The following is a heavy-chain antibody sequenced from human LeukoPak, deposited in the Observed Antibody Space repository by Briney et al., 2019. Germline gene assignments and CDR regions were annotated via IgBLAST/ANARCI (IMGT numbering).Heavy chain of an antibody. CDR2: IIPIFGTA. CDR3: ARGSDPMLAPFYYYYMDV. CDR1: GGTFSSYA. J-gene: IGHJ6*03. V-gene: IGHV1-69*13. Sequence: SVKVSCKASGGTFSSYAISWVRQAPGQGLEWMGGIIPIFGTANYAQKFQGRVTITADESTSTAYMELSGLRSEDTVVYYCARGSDPMLAPFYYYYMDVWGKGTTVTVSS. D-gene: IGHD3-16*01.